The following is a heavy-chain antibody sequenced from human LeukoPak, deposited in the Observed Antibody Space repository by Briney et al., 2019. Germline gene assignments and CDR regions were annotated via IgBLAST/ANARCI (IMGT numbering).Heavy chain of an antibody. V-gene: IGHV3-74*01. CDR1: GFTFSSYR. D-gene: IGHD3-22*01. Sequence: GGSLRLSCAASGFTFSSYRMHWVRQAPGKVLVWVSRINSDGSSTSYADSVKGRFTISRDNAKNTLYLQMKSLRAEDTAVYYCARVLDISGYSGDFDYWGQGTLVTVSS. J-gene: IGHJ4*02. CDR2: INSDGSST. CDR3: ARVLDISGYSGDFDY.